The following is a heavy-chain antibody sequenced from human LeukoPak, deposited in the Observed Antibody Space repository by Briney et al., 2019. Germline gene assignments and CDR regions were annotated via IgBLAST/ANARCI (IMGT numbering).Heavy chain of an antibody. J-gene: IGHJ6*02. CDR3: ARDGEYCSAGCTSHSYSYGLDV. V-gene: IGHV3-30*02. Sequence: PGGSLRLSCAASGFTFSDYGMHRVRQAPGKGLVWVAFIRYDGSNRNYADSVKGRFTISRDDSKNTVYLQMNSLRAEDTSVYYCARDGEYCSAGCTSHSYSYGLDVWGQGTTVTVSS. D-gene: IGHD2-15*01. CDR1: GFTFSDYG. CDR2: IRYDGSNR.